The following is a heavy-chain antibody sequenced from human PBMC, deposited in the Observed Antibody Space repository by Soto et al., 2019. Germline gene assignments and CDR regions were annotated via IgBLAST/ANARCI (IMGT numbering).Heavy chain of an antibody. V-gene: IGHV4-39*01. CDR3: AGRRRCGDYSYYYYYMDV. J-gene: IGHJ6*03. D-gene: IGHD4-17*01. Sequence: QLQLQESGPGLVKPSETLSLTCTVSGGSISSSNYYWGWIRQPPGKGLEWIGTIYYSGSTYYNPSLKSRVTISVDTSKNQFSLQLISVAAADAALYYCAGRRRCGDYSYYYYYMDVWGKGTTVAVSS. CDR2: IYYSGST. CDR1: GGSISSSNYY.